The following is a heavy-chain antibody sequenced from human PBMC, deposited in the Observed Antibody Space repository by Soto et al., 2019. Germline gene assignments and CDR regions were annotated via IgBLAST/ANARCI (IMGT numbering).Heavy chain of an antibody. CDR1: GFTFTSSA. Sequence: ASVKVSCKASGFTFTSSAVQWVRQARGQRLEWIGWIVVGSGNTNYAQKFQERVTITRDMSTSTAYMELSSLRSEDTAVYYCAAVHRPAYYDFWSGENYYGMDVWGQGTTVTVS. CDR3: AAVHRPAYYDFWSGENYYGMDV. V-gene: IGHV1-58*01. J-gene: IGHJ6*02. D-gene: IGHD3-3*01. CDR2: IVVGSGNT.